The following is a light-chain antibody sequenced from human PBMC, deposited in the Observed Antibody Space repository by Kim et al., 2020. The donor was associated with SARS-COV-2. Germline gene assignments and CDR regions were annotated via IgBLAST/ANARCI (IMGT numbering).Light chain of an antibody. V-gene: IGLV1-40*01. J-gene: IGLJ1*01. CDR3: QSYDSSLSAYV. Sequence: QRVTISCTGSSSNIGAGFDVHWYQPLPGTAPNLLIYDNTNRPSGVPDRLSGSKSGISASLAITGLQAEDEADYYCQSYDSSLSAYVFGSGTKVTVL. CDR1: SSNIGAGFD. CDR2: DNT.